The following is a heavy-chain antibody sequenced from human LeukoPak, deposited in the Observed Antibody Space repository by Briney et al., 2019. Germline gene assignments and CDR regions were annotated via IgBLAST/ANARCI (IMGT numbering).Heavy chain of an antibody. V-gene: IGHV4-4*07. CDR1: GGSISSYY. CDR2: IYTSGST. D-gene: IGHD6-6*01. J-gene: IGHJ4*02. Sequence: SETLSLTCTVPGGSISSYYWSWIRQPAGKGLEWIGRIYTSGSTNYNPSPKSRVTMSVDTSKNQFSLKLSSVTAADTAVYYCARSHSSIAARRLYYFDYWGQGTLVTVSS. CDR3: ARSHSSIAARRLYYFDY.